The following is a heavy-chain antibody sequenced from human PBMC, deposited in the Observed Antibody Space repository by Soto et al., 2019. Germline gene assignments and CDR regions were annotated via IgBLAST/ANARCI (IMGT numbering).Heavy chain of an antibody. J-gene: IGHJ4*02. V-gene: IGHV1-18*01. D-gene: IGHD3-10*01. Sequence: QVHLVQSGAEVKQPGASVKVSCKASGYTFTNYGISWVRQAPGQGLEWMGWISAYNGNTNYVQKLQGRVSMTKDTSTSTTYMELRDLRSDDTAVYYWGSAGGDFTRAVDYWGQGTLVTVSS. CDR2: ISAYNGNT. CDR1: GYTFTNYG. CDR3: GSAGGDFTRAVDY.